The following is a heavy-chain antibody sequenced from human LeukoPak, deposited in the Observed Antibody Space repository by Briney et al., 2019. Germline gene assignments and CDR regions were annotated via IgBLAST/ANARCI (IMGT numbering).Heavy chain of an antibody. V-gene: IGHV1-18*01. J-gene: IGHJ4*02. Sequence: GASVKVSCKASGCTFRSYGVSWIRQAPGQGLEWMGSISIYSGNTKYAENFQGRVTMTTDTSTSTAYMELSLKSDDTAMYYCARDQYDSVWGSYRPYFDFWGQGTLVTVSS. CDR1: GCTFRSYG. CDR2: ISIYSGNT. CDR3: ARDQYDSVWGSYRPYFDF. D-gene: IGHD3-16*02.